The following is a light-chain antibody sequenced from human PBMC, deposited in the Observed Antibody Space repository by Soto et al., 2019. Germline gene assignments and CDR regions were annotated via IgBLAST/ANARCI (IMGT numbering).Light chain of an antibody. CDR3: QQYYSTRMHT. CDR2: WAS. J-gene: IGKJ2*01. V-gene: IGKV4-1*01. Sequence: DIVMTQSPDSLAVSLGERATINCKSSQSVLYSSNNQNYLAWYQQKPGQPPKLLIYWASTRESGVPDRFSGSGSGTDFTLTISSLQAEDMAVYFCQQYYSTRMHTFGQGTKLEIK. CDR1: QSVLYSSNNQNY.